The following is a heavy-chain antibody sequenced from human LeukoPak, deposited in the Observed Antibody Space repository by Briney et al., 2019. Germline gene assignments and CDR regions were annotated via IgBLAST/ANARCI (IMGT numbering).Heavy chain of an antibody. V-gene: IGHV4-59*08. D-gene: IGHD5-18*01. CDR1: GGSISSYY. CDR3: ARQKGGGGYSYGYAFDY. Sequence: PSETLSLTCTVPGGSISSYYWSWIRQPPGKGLEWIGYIYYSGSTNYNPSLKSRVTISADKSISTAYLQWSSLKASDTAMYYCARQKGGGGYSYGYAFDYWGQGTLVTVSS. J-gene: IGHJ4*02. CDR2: IYYSGST.